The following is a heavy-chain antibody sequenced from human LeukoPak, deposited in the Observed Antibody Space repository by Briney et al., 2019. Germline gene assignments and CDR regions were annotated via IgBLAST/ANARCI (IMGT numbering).Heavy chain of an antibody. Sequence: SETLSLACTVSGGSISSGGYYWSWIRQHPGKGLEWIGYIYYSGSTYYNPSLKSRVTISVDTSKNQFSLKLSSVTAADTAVYYCARESKSYDGSGFYHDYWGQGTLVAVSS. CDR2: IYYSGST. J-gene: IGHJ4*02. V-gene: IGHV4-31*03. CDR1: GGSISSGGYY. CDR3: ARESKSYDGSGFYHDY. D-gene: IGHD3-22*01.